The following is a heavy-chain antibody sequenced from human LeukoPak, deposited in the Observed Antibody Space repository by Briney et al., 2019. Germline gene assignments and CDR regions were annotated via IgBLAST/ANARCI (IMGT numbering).Heavy chain of an antibody. CDR2: IYTSGST. CDR1: GGSISSGSYY. J-gene: IGHJ6*02. V-gene: IGHV4-61*02. D-gene: IGHD2-8*02. CDR3: ARGVVYASYYYGMDV. Sequence: SQTLSLTCTVSGGSISSGSYYWSWIRQPAGKGLEWIGRIYTSGSTNYNPSLKSRVTISVDTSKNQFSPKLSSVTAADTAVYYCARGVVYASYYYGMDVWGQGTTVTVSS.